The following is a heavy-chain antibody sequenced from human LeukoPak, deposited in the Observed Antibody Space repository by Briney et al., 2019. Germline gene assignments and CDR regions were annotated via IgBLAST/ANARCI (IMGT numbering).Heavy chain of an antibody. CDR2: ISPGGGPT. CDR1: GFTFSSYC. V-gene: IGHV3-23*01. CDR3: AKDGAWLRFDD. J-gene: IGHJ4*02. Sequence: GGSLRLSCVVSGFTFSSYCMKWVRQAPGKGLEWVSGISPGGGPTYYADSVKGRFTISRDDSKSTLYLQMKNLRAEDTAVYYCAKDGAWLRFDDWGQGILVTVSS. D-gene: IGHD5-12*01.